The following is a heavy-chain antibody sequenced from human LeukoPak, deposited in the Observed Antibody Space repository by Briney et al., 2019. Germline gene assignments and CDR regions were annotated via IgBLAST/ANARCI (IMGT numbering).Heavy chain of an antibody. CDR3: ARDHPYYDILTGYYRDWYFDL. CDR2: IIPILGIA. Sequence: SVKVSCKASGYTFTGYYMHWVRQAPGQGLEWMGRIIPILGIANYAQKFQGRVTITADKSTSTAYMELSSLGSEDTAVYYCARDHPYYDILTGYYRDWYFDLWGRGTLVTVSS. CDR1: GYTFTGYY. J-gene: IGHJ2*01. V-gene: IGHV1-69*04. D-gene: IGHD3-9*01.